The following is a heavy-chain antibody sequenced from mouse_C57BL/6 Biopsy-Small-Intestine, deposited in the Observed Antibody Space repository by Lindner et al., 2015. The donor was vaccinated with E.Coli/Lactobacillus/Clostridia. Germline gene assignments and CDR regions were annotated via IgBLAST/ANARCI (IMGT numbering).Heavy chain of an antibody. CDR2: INPKYGIT. D-gene: IGHD1-1*01. Sequence: VQLQESGPELVKPGAPVKISCKASGYSFTDYNMNWVKQSNGKSLEWIGVINPKYGITSYNQKFKGKATLTVDQSSSTAYMQINSLTSEDSAVYYCASPDGLNYGSSYGFAYWGQGTLVTVSA. CDR3: ASPDGLNYGSSYGFAY. J-gene: IGHJ3*01. CDR1: GYSFTDYN. V-gene: IGHV1-39*01.